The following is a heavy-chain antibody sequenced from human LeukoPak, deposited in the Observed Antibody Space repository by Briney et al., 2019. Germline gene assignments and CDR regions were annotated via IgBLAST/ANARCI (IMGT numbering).Heavy chain of an antibody. CDR1: GFTFSSYA. V-gene: IGHV3-23*01. D-gene: IGHD3-10*01. Sequence: GGSLRLSCAASGFTFSSYAMSWVRQAPGKGLEWVSGISGSGGSTYYADSVKGRFTISRDNSKNTLYLQMNSLRAEDTAVYYCAKTPPVWFGELLSPDYFDYWGQGTLVTVSS. J-gene: IGHJ4*02. CDR2: ISGSGGST. CDR3: AKTPPVWFGELLSPDYFDY.